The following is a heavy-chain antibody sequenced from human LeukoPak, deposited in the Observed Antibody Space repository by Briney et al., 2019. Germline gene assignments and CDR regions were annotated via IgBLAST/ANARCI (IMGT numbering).Heavy chain of an antibody. CDR1: GGSISSSSYY. CDR3: ARASGSWDPNWFDP. J-gene: IGHJ5*02. D-gene: IGHD6-13*01. Sequence: SETLSLTCTVSGGSISSSSYYWGWIRQPPGKGLEWIGSIHYSGSTNYNPSLKSRVTISVDTSKNQFSLKLSSVTAADTAVYYCARASGSWDPNWFDPWGQGTLVTVSS. V-gene: IGHV4-39*07. CDR2: IHYSGST.